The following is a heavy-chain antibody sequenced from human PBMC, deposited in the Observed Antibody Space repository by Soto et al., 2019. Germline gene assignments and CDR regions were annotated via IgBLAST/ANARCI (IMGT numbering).Heavy chain of an antibody. V-gene: IGHV3-30*04. CDR1: GFTFSSYA. D-gene: IGHD7-27*01. CDR2: ISYDGSNK. CDR3: ARPNDWGPYYFDY. J-gene: IGHJ4*02. Sequence: GGSLRLSCAASGFTFSSYAMHWVRQAPGKGLEWVAVISYDGSNKYYADSVKGRFTISRDNSKNTLYLQMNSLRAEDTAVYYCARPNDWGPYYFDYWGQGTLVTVSS.